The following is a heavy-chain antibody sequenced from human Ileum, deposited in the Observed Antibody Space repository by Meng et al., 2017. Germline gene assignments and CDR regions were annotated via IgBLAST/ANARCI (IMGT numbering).Heavy chain of an antibody. CDR3: ARSSLGWPFLPFDY. CDR2: IIPILGIA. D-gene: IGHD3-3*01. Sequence: QVQLVQSGAEVNTPGPSVTVSCTASGGTFSSYTLSWVRQAPGQGREWMGRIIPILGIANYAQKFQGRVTITADKSTSTAYMELSSLRSEDTAVYYCARSSLGWPFLPFDYWGQGTLVTVSS. J-gene: IGHJ4*02. CDR1: GGTFSSYT. V-gene: IGHV1-69*02.